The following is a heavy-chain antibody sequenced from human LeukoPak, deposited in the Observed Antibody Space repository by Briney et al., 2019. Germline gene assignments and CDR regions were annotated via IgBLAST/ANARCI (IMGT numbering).Heavy chain of an antibody. Sequence: SENLSLNCTVSGVSISGYFWDWLRQCHGQGLEWIGYIYHDGSTSYNPFLKSRLTMSADTSKNQFLLKSYSVTAADTAVYYCARDKARWVFGYWGQGTLVTVSS. CDR2: IYHDGST. V-gene: IGHV4-59*01. CDR3: ARDKARWVFGY. J-gene: IGHJ4*02. D-gene: IGHD3-3*01. CDR1: GVSISGYF.